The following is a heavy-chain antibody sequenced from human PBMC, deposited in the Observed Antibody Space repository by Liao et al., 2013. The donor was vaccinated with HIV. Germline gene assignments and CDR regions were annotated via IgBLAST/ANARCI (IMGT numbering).Heavy chain of an antibody. D-gene: IGHD6-25*01. CDR2: IYYSGNT. V-gene: IGHV4-39*07. CDR3: ARGGALDV. Sequence: QVQLQESGPGLVKPSQTLSLTCTVSGGSISSGTYYWGWIRQPPGEGLEWIGSIYYSGNTYYKPSLNSRVTISVDTSKKQFSLQLTSVTAADAAIYYCARGGALDVWGRGTTVIVS. CDR1: GGSISSGTYY. J-gene: IGHJ3*01.